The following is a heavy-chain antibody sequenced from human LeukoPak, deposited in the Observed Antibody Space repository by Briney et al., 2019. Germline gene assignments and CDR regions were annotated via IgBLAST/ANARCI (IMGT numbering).Heavy chain of an antibody. D-gene: IGHD5-12*01. J-gene: IGHJ6*03. CDR3: ARVGYDTYYWYMDV. Sequence: SSPTLSLACTLSGGSIIIYYWSWVPPPPGERLGCIGNISYSGTTNYTPSLKSRVTISIDTTKNQFSLKLTSATAADTAVYYCARVGYDTYYWYMDVWGKGTTVTVS. V-gene: IGHV4-59*07. CDR1: GGSIIIYY. CDR2: ISYSGTT.